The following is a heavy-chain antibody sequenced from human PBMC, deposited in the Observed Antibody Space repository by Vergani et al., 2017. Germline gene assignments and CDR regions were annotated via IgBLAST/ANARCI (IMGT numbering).Heavy chain of an antibody. CDR2: IYYSGST. CDR3: ARESGNYGDYDDAFDI. V-gene: IGHV4-59*01. J-gene: IGHJ3*02. Sequence: QVQLQESGPGLVKPSETLSLTCTVSGGSISIYYWRWIRHPPGKELEWIGYIYYSGSTNYNPSLNSRVTIAVDTSKNQFSLKLSSVTAAETDVYYCARESGNYGDYDDAFDIWGQGTMVTVSS. CDR1: GGSISIYY. D-gene: IGHD4-17*01.